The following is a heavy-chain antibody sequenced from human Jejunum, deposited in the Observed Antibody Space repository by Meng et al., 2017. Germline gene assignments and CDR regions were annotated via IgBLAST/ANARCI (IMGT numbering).Heavy chain of an antibody. V-gene: IGHV3-74*01. CDR1: GFHFNKYW. Sequence: GESLKISCAASGFHFNKYWMHWVRQVPGKGLVWVSRIRGDGYSTTYADSVKGRFTISRDNSKSTLYLQMNSLRAEDTAVYCCASGEGDSRYYFDYWGQGILVTVSS. D-gene: IGHD3-22*01. J-gene: IGHJ4*02. CDR3: ASGEGDSRYYFDY. CDR2: IRGDGYST.